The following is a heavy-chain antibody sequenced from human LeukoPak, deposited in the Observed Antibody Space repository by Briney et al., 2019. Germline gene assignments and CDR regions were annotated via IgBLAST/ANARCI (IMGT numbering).Heavy chain of an antibody. Sequence: SETLSLTCTVSGGSISSYYWSWIRQPPGKGLEWIGYIYYSGSTNYNPSLKSRVTISVDTSKNQFSLKLSSVTAADTAVYYCARLDTVSRANSQFDYWGQGTLVTVSS. V-gene: IGHV4-59*08. J-gene: IGHJ4*02. CDR2: IYYSGST. CDR1: GGSISSYY. D-gene: IGHD4/OR15-4a*01. CDR3: ARLDTVSRANSQFDY.